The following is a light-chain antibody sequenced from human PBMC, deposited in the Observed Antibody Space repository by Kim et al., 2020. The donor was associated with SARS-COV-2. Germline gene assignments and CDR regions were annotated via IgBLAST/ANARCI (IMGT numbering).Light chain of an antibody. CDR1: QSVSSN. CDR2: DTS. CDR3: QQYDNWPSWT. V-gene: IGKV3-15*01. J-gene: IGKJ1*01. Sequence: EIVMTQSPATLSVSPGERATLSCRASQSVSSNLAWYQQKAGQAPRLLIYDTSVRSTGVPGRFSGSGSGTEFTLTISTLQPEDFAVYYCQQYDNWPSWTFGQGTKVDIK.